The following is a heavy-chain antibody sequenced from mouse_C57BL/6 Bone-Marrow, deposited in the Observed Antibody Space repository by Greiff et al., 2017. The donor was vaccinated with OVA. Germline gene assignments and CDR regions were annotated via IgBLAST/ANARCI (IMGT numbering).Heavy chain of an antibody. CDR3: ARDWGGYYLYYFDY. Sequence: QVQLQQSGAELVKPGASVKISCKASGYAFSSYWMNWVKQRPGKGLEWIGQIYPGDGDTNYNGKFKGKATLTADKSSSTAYMQLSSLTSEDSAVYVCARDWGGYYLYYFDYWGQGTTLTVSS. V-gene: IGHV1-80*01. CDR2: IYPGDGDT. J-gene: IGHJ2*01. D-gene: IGHD2-3*01. CDR1: GYAFSSYW.